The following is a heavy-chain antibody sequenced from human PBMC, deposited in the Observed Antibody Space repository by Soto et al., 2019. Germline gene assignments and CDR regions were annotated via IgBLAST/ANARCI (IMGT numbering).Heavy chain of an antibody. V-gene: IGHV1-8*01. CDR1: GYSFTSLH. J-gene: IGHJ4*02. D-gene: IGHD3-10*01. Sequence: ASVKVSCKASGYSFTSLHFNWVRQATGQGLEWIGWMNPHSGDTGFAQRFQGRVAMTRNTSINTAHMELRSLRSQDTAVYYCARGSPGPVDHWGQGTQVTAPQ. CDR3: ARGSPGPVDH. CDR2: MNPHSGDT.